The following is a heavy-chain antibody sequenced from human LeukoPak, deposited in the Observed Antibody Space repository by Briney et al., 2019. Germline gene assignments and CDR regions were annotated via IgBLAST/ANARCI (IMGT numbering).Heavy chain of an antibody. V-gene: IGHV4-59*01. CDR3: ARDLPGNGMDV. Sequence: PSETLSLTCTVSGGSISSYYWSWIRQPPGKGPEWIGYIYYSGSTNYNPSLKSRVTISVDTSKNQFSLKLSSVTAADTAVYYCARDLPGNGMDVWGQGTTVTVSS. CDR2: IYYSGST. D-gene: IGHD1-14*01. CDR1: GGSISSYY. J-gene: IGHJ6*02.